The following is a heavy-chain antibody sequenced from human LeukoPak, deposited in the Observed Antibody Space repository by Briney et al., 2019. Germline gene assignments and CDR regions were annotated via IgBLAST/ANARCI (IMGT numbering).Heavy chain of an antibody. CDR2: ISYDGSNK. V-gene: IGHV3-30*04. Sequence: PGRSLRLSCAASGLTFSSYAMHWVRQAPGKGLEWVAVISYDGSNKYYADSVKGRFTISRDNSKNTLYLQMNSLRAEDTAVYYCARAMETVFDAFDIWGQGTMVTVSS. CDR1: GLTFSSYA. D-gene: IGHD3-3*01. J-gene: IGHJ3*02. CDR3: ARAMETVFDAFDI.